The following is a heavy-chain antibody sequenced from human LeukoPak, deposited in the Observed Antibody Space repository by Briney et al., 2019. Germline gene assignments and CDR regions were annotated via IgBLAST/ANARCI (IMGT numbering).Heavy chain of an antibody. V-gene: IGHV3-33*01. CDR2: IWYDGSNK. Sequence: GGSLRLSCAASGFTFSSYGMHWVRQAPGKGLEWVAVIWYDGSNKYYADSVKGRFTISRDNSKNTLYPQMNSLRAEDTAVYYCARDAVDPYYYYGMDVWGQGTTVTVSS. CDR1: GFTFSSYG. J-gene: IGHJ6*02. CDR3: ARDAVDPYYYYGMDV. D-gene: IGHD6-19*01.